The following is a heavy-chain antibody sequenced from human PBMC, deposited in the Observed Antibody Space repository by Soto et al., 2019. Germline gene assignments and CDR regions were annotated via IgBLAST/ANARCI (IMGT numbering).Heavy chain of an antibody. V-gene: IGHV1-24*01. Sequence: ASVKVSCKVSGYTLTELSMHWVRQAPGKGLEWMGGFDPEDGETIYAQKFQGRVTMTEDTSTDTAYMELSSLRSEDTAVYYCATVLTYGDYAGNWFDPWGQGTLVTVSS. J-gene: IGHJ5*02. CDR3: ATVLTYGDYAGNWFDP. CDR1: GYTLTELS. CDR2: FDPEDGET. D-gene: IGHD4-17*01.